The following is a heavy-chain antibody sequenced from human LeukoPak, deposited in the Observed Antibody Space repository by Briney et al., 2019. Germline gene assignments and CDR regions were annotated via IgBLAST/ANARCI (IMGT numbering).Heavy chain of an antibody. CDR3: ARDFSSGSYYGDYYFDY. J-gene: IGHJ4*02. CDR2: INWNGGST. V-gene: IGHV3-20*04. D-gene: IGHD1-26*01. CDR1: GFTFDDYG. Sequence: PAGGSLRLSCAASGFTFDDYGMSWVRHAPGKGLEWVSGINWNGGSTGYADSVKGRFTISRDNAKNSLYLQMNSLRAEDTAVYYCARDFSSGSYYGDYYFDYWGQGTLVTVSS.